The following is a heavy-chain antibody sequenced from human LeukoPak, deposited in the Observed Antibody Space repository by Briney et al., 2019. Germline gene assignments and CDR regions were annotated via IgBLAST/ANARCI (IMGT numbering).Heavy chain of an antibody. CDR3: AKIRSSSASWSLDYFHYAMDV. Sequence: QAGGSLRLSFAASGFTFSSYAMSWVRQAPGKGLEWVSVISGSVGSTYYADCVKGRFTISRDNSKNTLYLQMNSLRAEDTAVYYCAKIRSSSASWSLDYFHYAMDVWGQGTTVTVSS. CDR1: GFTFSSYA. D-gene: IGHD2-2*01. J-gene: IGHJ6*02. V-gene: IGHV3-23*01. CDR2: ISGSVGST.